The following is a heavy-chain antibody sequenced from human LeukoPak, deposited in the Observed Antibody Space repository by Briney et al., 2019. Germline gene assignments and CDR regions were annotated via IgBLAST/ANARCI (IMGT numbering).Heavy chain of an antibody. J-gene: IGHJ4*02. CDR3: ARENYYDGSGSPSASAPVDH. Sequence: SVKVSCKASGGTFSNYAINWVRQAPGPGLEWMEGIIPIFGTANYAQKFQGRVTMTRDTSTSTVYMVLRSLRSDDTAVYYCARENYYDGSGSPSASAPVDHWGQGTLVTVSS. CDR1: GGTFSNYA. D-gene: IGHD3-22*01. V-gene: IGHV1-69*06. CDR2: IIPIFGTA.